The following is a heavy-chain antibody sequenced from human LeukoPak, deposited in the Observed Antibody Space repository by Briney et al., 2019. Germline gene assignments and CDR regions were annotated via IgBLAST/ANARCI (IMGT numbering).Heavy chain of an antibody. CDR2: ISWNSGSI. V-gene: IGHV3-9*01. CDR1: GFTFDDYA. Sequence: GRFLRLSCAASGFTFDDYAMHWVRQAPGKGLEWVSGISWNSGSIAYADSVKGRFTISRDNAKTSLYLQMNSLRSEDTALYYCARSPSYSYSSTWYDYWGQGTLVTVSS. CDR3: ARSPSYSYSSTWYDY. D-gene: IGHD6-13*01. J-gene: IGHJ4*02.